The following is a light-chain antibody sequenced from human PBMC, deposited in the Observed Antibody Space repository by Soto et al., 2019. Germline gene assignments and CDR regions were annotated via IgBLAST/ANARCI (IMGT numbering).Light chain of an antibody. CDR1: QSVSIW. J-gene: IGKJ1*01. Sequence: DIQMTQSPSTLSASVGDRVTITCRASQSVSIWLAWYQQKPGKAPKLLIYKASSLESGVPSRFSGSGSGTEFTLTISSLQPDDFATYYCQQYNSYTWTLGQGTKVEIK. CDR2: KAS. V-gene: IGKV1-5*03. CDR3: QQYNSYTWT.